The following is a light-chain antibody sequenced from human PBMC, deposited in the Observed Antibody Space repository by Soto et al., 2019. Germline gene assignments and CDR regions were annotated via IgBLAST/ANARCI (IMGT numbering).Light chain of an antibody. J-gene: IGKJ4*02. V-gene: IGKV1-12*01. CDR3: QQSYHTLPLT. CDR1: QDISNW. Sequence: IQMTQSPSSVSASVGDRVTITCRASQDISNWLAWYQQKPGKAPKLLIYVASNLQSGVPSRFSGSGSGTEFTLTISSLHPDDFATYYCQQSYHTLPLTFGGGTKVEI. CDR2: VAS.